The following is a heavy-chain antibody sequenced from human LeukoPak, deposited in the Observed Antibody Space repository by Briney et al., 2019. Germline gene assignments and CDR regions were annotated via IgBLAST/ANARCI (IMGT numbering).Heavy chain of an antibody. D-gene: IGHD2-2*01. Sequence: GGSLRLSCAASGFTFSNYAMHWVRQAPGKGLEWVAIISYDGSNKYYTDSVKGRFTISRDNAKNTLYLQMNSLRAEDTAVYYCARAPKVVPAAMGGYWGQGTLVTVSS. CDR2: ISYDGSNK. CDR3: ARAPKVVPAAMGGY. V-gene: IGHV3-30*04. J-gene: IGHJ4*02. CDR1: GFTFSNYA.